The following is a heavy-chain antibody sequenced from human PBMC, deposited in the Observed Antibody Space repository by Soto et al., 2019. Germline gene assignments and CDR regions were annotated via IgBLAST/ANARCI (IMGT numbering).Heavy chain of an antibody. V-gene: IGHV4-39*01. J-gene: IGHJ5*02. CDR2: IYYSGST. D-gene: IGHD3-3*01. Sequence: SETLSLTCTVSGGSISSSNSYWGWIRQPPGKGLEWIGAIYYSGSTYHNPSLRSRVTISEDTSKSQFSLRLSSVTAADTAVYYCARHDGSSRLGNYDFWSGPTRNWFDPWGQGTLVTVSS. CDR1: GGSISSSNSY. CDR3: ARHDGSSRLGNYDFWSGPTRNWFDP.